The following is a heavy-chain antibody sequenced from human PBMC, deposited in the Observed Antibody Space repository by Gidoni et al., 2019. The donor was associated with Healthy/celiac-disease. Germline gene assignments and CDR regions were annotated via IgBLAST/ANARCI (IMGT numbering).Heavy chain of an antibody. CDR3: AKTSRTSWPYFDY. V-gene: IGHV3-9*01. D-gene: IGHD2-2*01. J-gene: IGHJ4*02. CDR2: ISWNSGSI. Sequence: EVQLVASGGGLVQPGRSLSLSCAASGFTFDDYAMHWVRQAPGKGLGWVSGISWNSGSIGYADSVKGRFTISRDNAKNSLYLQMNSLRAEDTALYYCAKTSRTSWPYFDYWGQGTLVTVSA. CDR1: GFTFDDYA.